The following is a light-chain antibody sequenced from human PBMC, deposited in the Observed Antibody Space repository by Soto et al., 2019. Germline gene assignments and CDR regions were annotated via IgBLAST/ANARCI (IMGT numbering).Light chain of an antibody. Sequence: DIQMTQSPSSLSASVGDRVTITCRANQDISAYLAWYQQRPGTPPKLLIYTASTLQPGVPSRFRVSGSGTYFTLVISSLQPEDFAIYYCQKYNSVPFTFGPWTRVDF. V-gene: IGKV1-27*01. CDR1: QDISAY. CDR2: TAS. CDR3: QKYNSVPFT. J-gene: IGKJ3*01.